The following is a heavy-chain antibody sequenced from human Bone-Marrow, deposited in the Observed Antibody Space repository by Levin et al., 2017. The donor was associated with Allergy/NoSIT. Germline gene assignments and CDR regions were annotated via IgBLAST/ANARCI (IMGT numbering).Heavy chain of an antibody. D-gene: IGHD1-26*01. CDR2: VIPIISTP. V-gene: IGHV1-69*08. J-gene: IGHJ4*02. Sequence: ASVKVSCKASGGIFNRYSISWVRQAPGQGLEWMGRVIPIISTPYYAPKFQGRVTITADRPTNTVYLDLTILTSDDTAVYYCTGIVEASDGCATLDYWGQGTLVIVSS. CDR3: TGIVEASDGCATLDY. CDR1: GGIFNRYS.